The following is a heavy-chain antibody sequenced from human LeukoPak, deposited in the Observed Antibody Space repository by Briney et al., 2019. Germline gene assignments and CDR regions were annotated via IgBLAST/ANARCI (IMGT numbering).Heavy chain of an antibody. V-gene: IGHV3-64*01. CDR3: ARAGIAVAGTKSLYFDY. Sequence: GGSLRLSCAASGFTFSSYAMHWVRQAPGKGLEYVSAISSNGGSTYYANSVKGRFTISRDNSKNTLYLQMGSLRAEDMAVYYCARAGIAVAGTKSLYFDYWGQGTLDTVSS. CDR1: GFTFSSYA. D-gene: IGHD6-19*01. J-gene: IGHJ4*02. CDR2: ISSNGGST.